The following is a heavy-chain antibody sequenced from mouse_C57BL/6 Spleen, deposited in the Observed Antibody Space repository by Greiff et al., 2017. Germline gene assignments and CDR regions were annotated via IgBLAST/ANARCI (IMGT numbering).Heavy chain of an antibody. CDR1: GYTFPSYW. Sequence: QVQLQQPGAELVKPGASVKMSCKASGYTFPSYWITWVKPRPGQGLEWIGDIYPGSGSTNYNEKFKSKATLTVDTSSSTAYMQLSSLTSEDSAVYYCAVPHYYGSSSYWYFDVWGTGTTVTVSS. CDR3: AVPHYYGSSSYWYFDV. J-gene: IGHJ1*03. CDR2: IYPGSGST. D-gene: IGHD1-1*01. V-gene: IGHV1-55*01.